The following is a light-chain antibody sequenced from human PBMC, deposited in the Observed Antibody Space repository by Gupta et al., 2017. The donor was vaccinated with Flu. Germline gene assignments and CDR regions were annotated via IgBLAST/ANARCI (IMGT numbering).Light chain of an antibody. CDR1: SSNFGAGYN. CDR3: QSYDTSLSDVV. Sequence: QSVLKQPPSVSGAPGQRVTIFCTGSSSNFGAGYNVHWYQHIAGTAPKLLIYGDNRRPSGVADRFSGSRSGTSASLAITGLQAEDEADYYCQSYDTSLSDVVFGGGTKLTVL. V-gene: IGLV1-40*01. CDR2: GDN. J-gene: IGLJ3*02.